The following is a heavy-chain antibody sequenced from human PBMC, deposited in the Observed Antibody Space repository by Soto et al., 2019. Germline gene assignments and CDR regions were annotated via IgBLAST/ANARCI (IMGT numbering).Heavy chain of an antibody. D-gene: IGHD3-22*01. CDR2: INHSGST. J-gene: IGHJ5*02. Sequence: SETLSLTCAVYGGSFSGYYWSWIRQPPGKGLEWIGEINHSGSTNYNPSLKSRVTISVDTSKNQFSLKLNSVTAADTAVYYCARAGRAPALYYYDSSGYYYVYWFDPWGQGTLVTVS. V-gene: IGHV4-34*01. CDR1: GGSFSGYY. CDR3: ARAGRAPALYYYDSSGYYYVYWFDP.